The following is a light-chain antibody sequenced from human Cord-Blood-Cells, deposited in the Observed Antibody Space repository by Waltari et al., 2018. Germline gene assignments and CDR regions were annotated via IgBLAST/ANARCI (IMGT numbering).Light chain of an antibody. Sequence: QSVLTQPPSVSGAPGQRVTISCTGSSSNIGAGYDVHWYQQLPGTAPKLLIYGNSNRPSGVPDRFSSSKSGTSASLAITRLQAEDEADYYCQSYDSSLSGVVFGGGTKLTVL. CDR2: GNS. J-gene: IGLJ2*01. CDR3: QSYDSSLSGVV. CDR1: SSNIGAGYD. V-gene: IGLV1-40*01.